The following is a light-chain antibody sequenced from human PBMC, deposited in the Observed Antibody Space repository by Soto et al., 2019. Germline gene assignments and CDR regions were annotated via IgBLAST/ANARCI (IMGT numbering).Light chain of an antibody. J-gene: IGLJ1*01. CDR2: EVS. CDR1: SSDVGNYKY. V-gene: IGLV2-14*01. Sequence: QSALTQPASVSGSPGQSITISCTGTSSDVGNYKYVSWHQQHPGKAPKLMIYEVSNRPSGVSNRFSGSKSGNTASLTISGLQAEDETDYYCFSYTSSGTYVFGNWTKVTVL. CDR3: FSYTSSGTYV.